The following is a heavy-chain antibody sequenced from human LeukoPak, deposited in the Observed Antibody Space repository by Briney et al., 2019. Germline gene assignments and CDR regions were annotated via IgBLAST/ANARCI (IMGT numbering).Heavy chain of an antibody. D-gene: IGHD6-13*01. J-gene: IGHJ3*02. CDR2: IIPIFGTA. Sequence: SVKVSCKASGGTFSSYAISWVRQAPGQGLEWMGRIIPIFGTANYAQKFQGRVTITTDESTSTAYMELSSLRSEDTAVYYCARGIAAAGTVDGAFDIWGQGTMVTVSS. CDR1: GGTFSSYA. V-gene: IGHV1-69*05. CDR3: ARGIAAAGTVDGAFDI.